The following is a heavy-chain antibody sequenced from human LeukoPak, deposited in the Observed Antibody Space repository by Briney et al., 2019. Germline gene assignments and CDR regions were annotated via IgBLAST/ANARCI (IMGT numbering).Heavy chain of an antibody. CDR2: VYSTGTT. J-gene: IGHJ5*02. CDR3: ARRLAVTRDYFDP. Sequence: PSQTLSLTCVVSGASVGSGAYYWSWIRQPAGERLQWIGHVYSTGTTNYNPSLGSRVSISLDTSKKQFSLEMTSVTAADTAVYYCARRLAVTRDYFDPWGQGILVTVSS. CDR1: GASVGSGAYY. D-gene: IGHD4-17*01. V-gene: IGHV4-61*09.